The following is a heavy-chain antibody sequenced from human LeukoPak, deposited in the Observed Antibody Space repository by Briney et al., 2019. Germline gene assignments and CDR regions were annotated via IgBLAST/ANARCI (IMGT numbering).Heavy chain of an antibody. J-gene: IGHJ4*02. CDR2: IKEDGSEK. Sequence: GGSLRLSCAASGFTFSRYAMSWVRQAPGEGLEWVADIKEDGSEKYYMDSVKGRFTISRDNAKNSLYLQMNSLKAEDTAVYYCAKDNGGGGFDYWGQGTLVTVSS. D-gene: IGHD3-16*01. V-gene: IGHV3-7*03. CDR1: GFTFSRYA. CDR3: AKDNGGGGFDY.